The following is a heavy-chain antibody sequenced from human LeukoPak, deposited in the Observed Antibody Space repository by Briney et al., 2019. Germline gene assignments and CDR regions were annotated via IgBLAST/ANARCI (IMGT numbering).Heavy chain of an antibody. D-gene: IGHD6-6*01. CDR3: AREYSGYYFDY. J-gene: IGHJ4*02. CDR2: IYYSGST. V-gene: IGHV4-59*06. CDR1: GGSISSYY. Sequence: SETLSLTCTVSGGSISSYYWSWIRQPPGKGLEWIGYIYYSGSTYYNPSLKSRVTISVDTSKNQFSLKLSSVTAADTAVYYCAREYSGYYFDYWGQGTLVTVSS.